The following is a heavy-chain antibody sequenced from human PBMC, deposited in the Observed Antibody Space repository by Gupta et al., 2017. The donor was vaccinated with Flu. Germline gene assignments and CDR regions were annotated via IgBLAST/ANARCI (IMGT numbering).Heavy chain of an antibody. CDR1: GFTLSASW. CDR2: INRDGSVI. V-gene: IGHV3-7*01. D-gene: IGHD4-17*01. J-gene: IGHJ5*01. Sequence: EVQLVESGGGLVQPGGSLRLSGGASGFTLSASWMSWVRQSPGKGPELVANINRDGSVINYMDFVRGRFTISRDNAKNAVYFQMNSLRVDDTAVYYCARDVGSGDYDSWGQGTLVTVSS. CDR3: ARDVGSGDYDS.